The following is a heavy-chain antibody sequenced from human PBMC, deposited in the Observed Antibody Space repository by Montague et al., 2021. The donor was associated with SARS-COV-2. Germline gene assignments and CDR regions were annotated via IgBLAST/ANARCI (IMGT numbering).Heavy chain of an antibody. D-gene: IGHD6-13*01. CDR3: TKETGYSSSWYSNYDAFDI. CDR2: ISGDGGST. V-gene: IGHV3-43*02. J-gene: IGHJ3*02. CDR1: GFTFDDYA. Sequence: XLRLSCAASGFTFDDYAMPWARQAPGKGLEWVSLISGDGGSTYYADSVKGRFTISRDNSKNSLYLQMNSLRTEDTALYYCTKETGYSSSWYSNYDAFDIWGQGTMVTVSS.